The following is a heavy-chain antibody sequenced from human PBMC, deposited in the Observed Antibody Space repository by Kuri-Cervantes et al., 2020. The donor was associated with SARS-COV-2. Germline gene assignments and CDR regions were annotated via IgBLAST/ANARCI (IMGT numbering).Heavy chain of an antibody. CDR3: AKVGAGYCSGGSCDSVVVD. CDR2: IKPEGGEK. J-gene: IGHJ4*02. D-gene: IGHD2-15*01. CDR1: GFTFRSCW. V-gene: IGHV3-7*01. Sequence: ETLSLTCAASGFTFRSCWMSWVRQAPGKGLEWVAAIKPEGGEKHYVDSVRGRFTISRDDAKNSLYLQMNSLRAEDTAVYYCAKVGAGYCSGGSCDSVVVDWGQGTLVTVSS.